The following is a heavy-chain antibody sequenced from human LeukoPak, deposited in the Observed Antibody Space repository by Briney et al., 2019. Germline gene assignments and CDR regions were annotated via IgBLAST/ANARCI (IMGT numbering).Heavy chain of an antibody. D-gene: IGHD2-21*01. J-gene: IGHJ4*02. CDR2: IKAGNGDT. CDR3: ARDDCGDSCYPGGY. V-gene: IGHV1-3*01. Sequence: GASVKVSCKASGYIFTKYVVHGVRQAPGQRAEWMGWIKAGNGDTKYSQNFQDRLTITRDTSASTVYMELSSLTSEDTALYYCARDDCGDSCYPGGYWGQGTLVTVSS. CDR1: GYIFTKYV.